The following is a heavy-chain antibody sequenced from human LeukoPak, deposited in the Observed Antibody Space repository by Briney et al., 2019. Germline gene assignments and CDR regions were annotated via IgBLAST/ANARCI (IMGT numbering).Heavy chain of an antibody. V-gene: IGHV5-10-1*01. CDR3: AREGDDWGGNDY. D-gene: IGHD3-9*01. CDR2: IDPSDSYT. CDR1: GYSFLSYW. J-gene: IGHJ4*02. Sequence: GESLKISCKGSGYSFLSYWIIWVRQMPGKGLEWMGRIDPSDSYTTYSPSFQGHVTFSADKSITTAYLQWSSLKASDTAMYYCAREGDDWGGNDYWGQGTLVTVST.